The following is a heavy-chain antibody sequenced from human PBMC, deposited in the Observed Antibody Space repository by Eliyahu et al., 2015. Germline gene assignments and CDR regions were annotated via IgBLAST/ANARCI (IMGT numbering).Heavy chain of an antibody. Sequence: QLQLQESGPGLVKPSETLSLTCTVSGGSISSSSYYWGWIRQPPGKGLEWIGSIYYSGSTHYNPSLKSRVTISVDTSKNQFSLKLSSVTAADTAVYYCARHDYCGGDCYTGSWFDPWGQGTLVTVSS. J-gene: IGHJ5*02. V-gene: IGHV4-39*01. D-gene: IGHD2-21*01. CDR1: GGSISSSSYY. CDR2: IYYSGST. CDR3: ARHDYCGGDCYTGSWFDP.